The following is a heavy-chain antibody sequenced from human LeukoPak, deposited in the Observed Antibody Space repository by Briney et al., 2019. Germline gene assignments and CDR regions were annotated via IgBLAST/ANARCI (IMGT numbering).Heavy chain of an antibody. CDR1: GGSISSSSYY. Sequence: SETLSLTCTVSGGSISSSSYYWGWIRQPPGKGLEWIGSIYYSGSTYYNPSLKSRVTISVDTSKNQFSLKLSSVTAADTAVYYCARRIAVAGVPFDYWGQEPWSPSPQ. V-gene: IGHV4-39*01. CDR2: IYYSGST. J-gene: IGHJ4*01. D-gene: IGHD6-19*01. CDR3: ARRIAVAGVPFDY.